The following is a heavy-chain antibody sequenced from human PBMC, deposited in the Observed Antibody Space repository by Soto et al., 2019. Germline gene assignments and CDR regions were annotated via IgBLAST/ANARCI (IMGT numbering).Heavy chain of an antibody. Sequence: PGGSLRLSCAVSGFPLEKYGMNWVRQAPGKGLEWVSSISFSGDYIYYADSVKGRFTISRDNARNSLYLQMNSLRVEDTAVYYCAKDGEMATTYYYYYGMDVWGQGTTVTVSS. J-gene: IGHJ6*02. V-gene: IGHV3-21*04. D-gene: IGHD5-12*01. CDR1: GFPLEKYG. CDR2: ISFSGDYI. CDR3: AKDGEMATTYYYYYGMDV.